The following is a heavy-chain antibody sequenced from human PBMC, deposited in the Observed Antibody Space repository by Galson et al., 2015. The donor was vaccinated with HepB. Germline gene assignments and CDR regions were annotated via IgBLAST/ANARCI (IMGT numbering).Heavy chain of an antibody. D-gene: IGHD6-13*01. J-gene: IGHJ6*03. CDR2: ISSSSSTI. CDR3: AKGFTGYSSSWYLLDYYYYYMDV. CDR1: GFTFSSYS. Sequence: SLRLSCAASGFTFSSYSMNWVRQAPGKGLEWVSYISSSSSTIYYADSVKGRFTISRDNAKNSLYLQMNSLRDEDTAVYYCAKGFTGYSSSWYLLDYYYYYMDVWGKGTTVTVSS. V-gene: IGHV3-48*02.